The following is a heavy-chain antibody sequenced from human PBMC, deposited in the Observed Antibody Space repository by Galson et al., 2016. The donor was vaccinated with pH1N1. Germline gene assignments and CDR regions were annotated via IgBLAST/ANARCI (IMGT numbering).Heavy chain of an antibody. J-gene: IGHJ4*02. Sequence: SVKVSCKASGGTFSSYAISWVRQAPGHGLEWMGGIIPILGILNYAQHFQGRVTITADEFTSTAYMELSSLTSEDTAVYYCAGAGFGTYKFDSWGQGTLVTVSS. V-gene: IGHV1-69*10. CDR3: AGAGFGTYKFDS. CDR2: IIPILGIL. D-gene: IGHD5-24*01. CDR1: GGTFSSYA.